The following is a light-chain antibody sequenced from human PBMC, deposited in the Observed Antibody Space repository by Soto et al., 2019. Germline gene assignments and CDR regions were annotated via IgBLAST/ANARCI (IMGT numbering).Light chain of an antibody. CDR2: GAS. CDR3: QQTFKCRCT. Sequence: HSRSPQSASVGARAIITARASLRFSRYLPWYHQQPGKGPRVLIYGASSLQSGVSSRFSGSGSGTDFTLTISSVRPEDLGIFYCQQTFKCRCTFGQGTRVDIK. J-gene: IGKJ1*01. V-gene: IGKV1-39*01. CDR1: LRFSRY.